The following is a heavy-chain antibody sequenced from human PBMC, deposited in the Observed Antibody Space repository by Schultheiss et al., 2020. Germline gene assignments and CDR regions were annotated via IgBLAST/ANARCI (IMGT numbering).Heavy chain of an antibody. CDR2: INSDGSST. Sequence: GGSLRLSCAASGFTFSSYWMHWVRQAPGKGLVWVSRINSDGSSTSYADSVKGRFTISRDNAKNTLYLQMNSLRAEDTAVYYCASGYCSGGSCYWYFQHWGQGTLVTVAS. V-gene: IGHV3-74*01. J-gene: IGHJ1*01. CDR3: ASGYCSGGSCYWYFQH. CDR1: GFTFSSYW. D-gene: IGHD2-15*01.